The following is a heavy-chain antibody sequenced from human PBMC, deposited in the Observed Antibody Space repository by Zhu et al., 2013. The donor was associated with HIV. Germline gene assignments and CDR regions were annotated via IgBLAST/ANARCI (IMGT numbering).Heavy chain of an antibody. V-gene: IGHV4-59*12. J-gene: IGHJ6*02. CDR2: IYYSGST. CDR3: ARDGQQWLAHYGMDV. Sequence: VQLQESGPGLVKPSETLSLTCTVSGGSISSYYWSWIRQPPGKGLEWIGYIYYSGSTNYNPSLKSRVTISVDTSKNQFSLKLSSVTAADTAVYYCARDGQQWLAHYGMDVWGQGTTGHRLL. CDR1: GGSISSYY. D-gene: IGHD6-19*01.